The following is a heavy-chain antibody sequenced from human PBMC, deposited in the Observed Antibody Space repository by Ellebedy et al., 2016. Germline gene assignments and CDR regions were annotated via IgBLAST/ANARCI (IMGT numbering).Heavy chain of an antibody. D-gene: IGHD2-2*01. V-gene: IGHV3-23*01. CDR1: GFTFSDYY. Sequence: GESLKISXAASGFTFSDYYMSWIRQAPGKGLEWVSAISGSGGSTYYADSVKGRFTISRDNSKNTLYLQMNSLRAEDTAVYYCAKVGVVVPAADYWGQGTLVTVSS. CDR2: ISGSGGST. J-gene: IGHJ4*02. CDR3: AKVGVVVPAADY.